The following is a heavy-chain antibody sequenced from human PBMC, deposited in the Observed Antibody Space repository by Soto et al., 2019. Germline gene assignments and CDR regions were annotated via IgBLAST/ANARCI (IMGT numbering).Heavy chain of an antibody. CDR2: IYYSGST. CDR3: ARIPVDTYMINWFDP. CDR1: GGSASSGDYY. Sequence: ASETLSLTCTVSGGSASSGDYYWSWIRQPPGKGLEWIGYIYYSGSTNYNPSLKSRVSISLDTSKNQFSLRLTSVTAADTAVYYCARIPVDTYMINWFDPWGQGTLVTVSS. D-gene: IGHD5-18*01. J-gene: IGHJ5*02. V-gene: IGHV4-61*08.